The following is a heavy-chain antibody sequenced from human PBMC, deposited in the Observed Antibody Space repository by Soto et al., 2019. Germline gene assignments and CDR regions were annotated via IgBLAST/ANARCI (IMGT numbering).Heavy chain of an antibody. CDR3: ARVNSGSYYRWFAP. D-gene: IGHD1-26*01. CDR1: GGSISSYY. V-gene: IGHV4-59*08. J-gene: IGHJ5*02. CDR2: IYYSGST. Sequence: SETLSLTCTVSGGSISSYYWSWIRQPPGKGLEWIGYIYYSGSTNYNPSLKSRVTISVDTSKNQFSLKLSSVTAADTAVYYCARVNSGSYYRWFAPWGQGTLVTVS.